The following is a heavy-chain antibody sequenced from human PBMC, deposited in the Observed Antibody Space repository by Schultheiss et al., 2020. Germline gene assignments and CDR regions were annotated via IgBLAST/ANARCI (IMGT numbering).Heavy chain of an antibody. D-gene: IGHD3-22*01. Sequence: SETLSLTCAVYGGSFSGYYWSWIRQPPGKGLEWIGYIYYSGSTNYNPSLKSRVTISVDTSKNQFSLKLSSVTAADTAVYYCAREVDSSGFYYFDYWGQGTLVTGSS. J-gene: IGHJ4*02. CDR1: GGSFSGYY. V-gene: IGHV4-59*01. CDR2: IYYSGST. CDR3: AREVDSSGFYYFDY.